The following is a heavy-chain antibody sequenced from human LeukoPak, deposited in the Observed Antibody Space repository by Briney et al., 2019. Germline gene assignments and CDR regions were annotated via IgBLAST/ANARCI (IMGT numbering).Heavy chain of an antibody. CDR1: GGSISSGSYY. D-gene: IGHD6-13*01. CDR2: IYTSGST. J-gene: IGHJ4*02. V-gene: IGHV4-61*02. Sequence: SQTLSLTCTVSGGSISSGSYYWSWIRQPAGKGPEWIGRIYTSGSTNYNPSLKSRVTISVDTSKNQFSLKLSSVTAADTAVYYCARGVWGYGSSSWYLYYFDYWGQGTLVTVSS. CDR3: ARGVWGYGSSSWYLYYFDY.